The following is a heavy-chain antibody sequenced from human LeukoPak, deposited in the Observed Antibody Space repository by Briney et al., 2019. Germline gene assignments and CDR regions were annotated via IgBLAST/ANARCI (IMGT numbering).Heavy chain of an antibody. CDR1: GGSFSGYS. CDR2: IYYSGST. D-gene: IGHD3-16*02. J-gene: IGHJ6*03. V-gene: IGHV4-30-4*07. CDR3: ARVKTARDVWGSYRSHTAYYYYYYMDV. Sequence: SETLSLTCAVYGGSFSGYSWSWIRQPPGKGLEWIGYIYYSGSTYYNPSLKSRVTISVDTSKNQFSLKLSSVTAADTAVYYCARVKTARDVWGSYRSHTAYYYYYYMDVWGKGTTVTVSS.